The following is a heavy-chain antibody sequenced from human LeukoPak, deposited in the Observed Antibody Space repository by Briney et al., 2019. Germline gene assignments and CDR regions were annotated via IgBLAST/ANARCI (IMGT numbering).Heavy chain of an antibody. Sequence: TGGSLRLSCAASGFTFSDYYMSWIRQAPGKGPEWVSYISSRSSYTKYADSVKGRLTISRDNAKNSLYLQMNSLRAEDTAVYYCARVLSSTWGAYYYYGMDVWGQGTTVTVSS. J-gene: IGHJ6*02. V-gene: IGHV3-11*06. D-gene: IGHD6-13*01. CDR1: GFTFSDYY. CDR2: ISSRSSYT. CDR3: ARVLSSTWGAYYYYGMDV.